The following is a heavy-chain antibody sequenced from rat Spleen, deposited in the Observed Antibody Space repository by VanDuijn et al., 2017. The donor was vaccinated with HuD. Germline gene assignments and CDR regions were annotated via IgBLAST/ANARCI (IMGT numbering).Heavy chain of an antibody. V-gene: IGHV5-29*01. CDR3: ARHNSGYGVMDA. D-gene: IGHD4-3*01. CDR2: ISYDGSST. J-gene: IGHJ4*01. Sequence: EVQLVESNGGLVQPGGSLKLSCAASGFTFNDHFMAWVRQAPTKGLEWVSTISYDGSSTYYRDSVKGRFTISRDNAKSTLYLQMDSLRSEDTATYYCARHNSGYGVMDAWGQGASVTVSS. CDR1: GFTFNDHF.